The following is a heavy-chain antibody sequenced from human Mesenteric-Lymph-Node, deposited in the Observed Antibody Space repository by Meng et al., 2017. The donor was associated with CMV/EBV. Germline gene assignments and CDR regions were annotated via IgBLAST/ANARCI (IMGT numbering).Heavy chain of an antibody. CDR2: INHSGST. Sequence: LNVALHGRSFRGYYWGWLRQPPGKGLEWIGEINHSGSTNYNPSLKSRVTISVDTSKNQFSLKLSSVTAADTAVYYCASPTGYSSPYWGQGTLVTVSS. V-gene: IGHV4-34*01. CDR1: GRSFRGYY. D-gene: IGHD6-19*01. J-gene: IGHJ4*02. CDR3: ASPTGYSSPY.